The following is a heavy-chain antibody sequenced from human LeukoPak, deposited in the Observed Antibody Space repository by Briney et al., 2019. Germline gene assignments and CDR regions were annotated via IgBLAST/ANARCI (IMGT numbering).Heavy chain of an antibody. D-gene: IGHD1-26*01. J-gene: IGHJ4*02. V-gene: IGHV3-48*04. CDR3: ARVPRGSYSFDY. Sequence: GGSLRLSCAASGFTFSSYNMNWVRQAPGKGLEWVSYISNTGTTMYYADSAKGRFTISRDNSKNSLYLQMNSLRAEDTAVYYCARVPRGSYSFDYWGQGTLVTVSS. CDR2: ISNTGTTM. CDR1: GFTFSSYN.